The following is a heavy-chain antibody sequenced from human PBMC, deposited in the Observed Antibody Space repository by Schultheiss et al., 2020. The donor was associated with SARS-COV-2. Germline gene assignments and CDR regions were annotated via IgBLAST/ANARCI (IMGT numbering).Heavy chain of an antibody. CDR2: IYVGAST. CDR3: ARETYINWGSARHFDY. CDR1: GDSISDYY. V-gene: IGHV4-31*03. Sequence: SETLSLTCTVSGDSISDYYWTWIRQQPGKGLEWIGYIYVGASTHYNPSLKSRPTISVDTSKNQFSLKLTSVTDADTAVYYCARETYINWGSARHFDYWGQGALVTVSS. D-gene: IGHD7-27*01. J-gene: IGHJ4*02.